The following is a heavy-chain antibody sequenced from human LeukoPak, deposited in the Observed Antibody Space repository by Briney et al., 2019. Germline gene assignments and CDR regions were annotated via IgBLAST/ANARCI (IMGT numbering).Heavy chain of an antibody. D-gene: IGHD3-22*01. V-gene: IGHV3-20*04. CDR1: GFTFSSYS. Sequence: GGSLRLSCAASGFTFSSYSMNWVRQAPGKGLEWVSGINWNGGSTGYADSVKGRFTISRDNAKNSLYLQMNSLRAEDTALYYCARDDSSGLDAFDIWGQGTMVTVSS. CDR3: ARDDSSGLDAFDI. CDR2: INWNGGST. J-gene: IGHJ3*02.